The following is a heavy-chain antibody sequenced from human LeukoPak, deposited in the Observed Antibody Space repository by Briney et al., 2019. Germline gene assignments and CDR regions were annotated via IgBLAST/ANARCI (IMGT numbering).Heavy chain of an antibody. V-gene: IGHV4-39*02. CDR1: GGSISSSSYY. J-gene: IGHJ3*02. Sequence: SETLSLXCTVSGGSISSSSYYWDWIRQPPGKGLEWIGSIYYSGSTYYNPSLKSRVTISVDTSKNQFSLKLSSVTAADTAVYYCARDTPYAFDIWGQGTMVTVSS. CDR2: IYYSGST. CDR3: ARDTPYAFDI.